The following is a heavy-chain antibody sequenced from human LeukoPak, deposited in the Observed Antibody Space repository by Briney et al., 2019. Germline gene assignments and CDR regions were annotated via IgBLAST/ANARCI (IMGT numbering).Heavy chain of an antibody. CDR2: ISAYNGNT. CDR3: ARAPLAPNGDYYYYYYMDV. CDR1: GYTCSSYG. V-gene: IGHV1-18*01. D-gene: IGHD2-8*01. Sequence: ASVKVSCKASGYTCSSYGISWVRQAPEQGLEWMGWISAYNGNTNYAQKLQGRVTMTTDTSTSTAYMELRSLRSDDTAVYYCARAPLAPNGDYYYYYYMDVWGKGTTVTVSS. J-gene: IGHJ6*03.